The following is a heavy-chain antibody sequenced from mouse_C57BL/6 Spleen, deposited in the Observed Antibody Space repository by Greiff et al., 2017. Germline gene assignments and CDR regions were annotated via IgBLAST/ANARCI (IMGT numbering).Heavy chain of an antibody. Sequence: EVQGVESGGGLVKPGGSLKLSCAASGFTFSDSGMHWVRQAPEKGLEWVAYISRGSSTIYYADTVKGRFTISRDNAKNTLLLQMTSLRSEDTAMYYCARTTTGYFDVWGTGTTVTVSS. J-gene: IGHJ1*03. CDR2: ISRGSSTI. V-gene: IGHV5-17*01. CDR1: GFTFSDSG. CDR3: ARTTTGYFDV. D-gene: IGHD1-1*01.